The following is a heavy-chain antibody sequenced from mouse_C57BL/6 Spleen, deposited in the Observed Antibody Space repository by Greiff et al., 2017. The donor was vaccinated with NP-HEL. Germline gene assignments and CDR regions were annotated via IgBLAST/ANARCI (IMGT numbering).Heavy chain of an antibody. V-gene: IGHV1-39*01. J-gene: IGHJ2*01. CDR2: INPNYGTT. D-gene: IGHD1-1*01. CDR1: GYSFTDYN. Sequence: VQLQQSGPELVKPGASVKISCKASGYSFTDYNMNWVKQSNGKSLEWIGVINPNYGTTSYNQKFKGKATLTVDQSSSTAYMQLNSLTSEDSAVYYCAKGGITTVEGYYYYFDYWGHGTTLTVSS. CDR3: AKGGITTVEGYYYYFDY.